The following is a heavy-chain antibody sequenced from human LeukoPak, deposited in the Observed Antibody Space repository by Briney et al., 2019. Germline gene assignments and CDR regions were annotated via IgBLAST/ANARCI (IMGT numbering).Heavy chain of an antibody. CDR3: ARRVASRATGYYFDF. CDR2: IYYSGST. J-gene: IGHJ4*02. Sequence: SETLSLTCTVSGVSISSSFWSWIRQPPGKGLEKIGFIYYSGSTKYNDSLKSRVTMSLDPSKRHFSLRLSSVTAADTAVYYCARRVASRATGYYFDFWGPGILVTVSS. CDR1: GVSISSSF. V-gene: IGHV4-59*01. D-gene: IGHD5-12*01.